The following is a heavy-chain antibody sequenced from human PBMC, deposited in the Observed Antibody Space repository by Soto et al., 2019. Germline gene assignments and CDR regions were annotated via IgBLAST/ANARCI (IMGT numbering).Heavy chain of an antibody. CDR3: AGREHSRGRFFTDY. J-gene: IGHJ4*02. V-gene: IGHV4-31*03. CDR1: GGSISSGGYY. D-gene: IGHD3-3*01. Sequence: QVQLQESGPGLVKPSQTLSLTCTVSGGSISSGGYYWSWIRQHPGKGLEWIGYIYYSGSTYYNPSLKSRVTISVDTSKNQFSLNLRSVTAADTAIYYCAGREHSRGRFFTDYWGQGTLVTVSS. CDR2: IYYSGST.